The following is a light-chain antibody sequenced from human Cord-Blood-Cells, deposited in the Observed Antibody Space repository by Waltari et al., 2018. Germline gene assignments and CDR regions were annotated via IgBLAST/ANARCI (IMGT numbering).Light chain of an antibody. Sequence: DLQMTQSPSSLSASVGDRVTITCRARQSIRSYFNLYQQKPGKAPKLLIYAASSLQSGVPSRFSGSGSGTDFTLTIRSLQPEDFATYDCQQSYSTPWTFGQGTKVEIK. V-gene: IGKV1-39*01. CDR3: QQSYSTPWT. CDR1: QSIRSY. CDR2: AAS. J-gene: IGKJ1*01.